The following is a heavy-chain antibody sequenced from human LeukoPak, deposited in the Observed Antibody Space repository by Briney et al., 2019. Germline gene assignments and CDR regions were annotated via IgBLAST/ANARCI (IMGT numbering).Heavy chain of an antibody. CDR2: ISSSGSTI. CDR1: GFTFSDYY. Sequence: GGSLRLSCAASGFTFSDYYMSWIRQAPGKGLEWVSYISSSGSTIYYADSVKGRFTISRDNAKNSLYLQMNSLRAEDTAVYYCARVKASGYNRWNFDYWGQGTLVTVSS. J-gene: IGHJ4*02. D-gene: IGHD5-18*01. V-gene: IGHV3-11*04. CDR3: ARVKASGYNRWNFDY.